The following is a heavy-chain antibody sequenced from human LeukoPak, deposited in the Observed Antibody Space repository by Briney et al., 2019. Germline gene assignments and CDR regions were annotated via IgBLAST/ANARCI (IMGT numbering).Heavy chain of an antibody. V-gene: IGHV1-18*01. CDR3: ARGDWVAVAGTWVGYYYGMDV. D-gene: IGHD6-19*01. Sequence: ASVKVSCKASGYTFTGYGISWVRQAPGQGLEWMGWISAYNGNTNYAQKLQGRVTMTTDTSTSTAYMELRSLRSDDTAVYYCARGDWVAVAGTWVGYYYGMDVWGQGTTVTVSS. CDR2: ISAYNGNT. CDR1: GYTFTGYG. J-gene: IGHJ6*02.